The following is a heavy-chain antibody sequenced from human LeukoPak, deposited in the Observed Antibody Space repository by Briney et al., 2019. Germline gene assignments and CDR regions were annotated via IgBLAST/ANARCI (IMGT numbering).Heavy chain of an antibody. CDR2: IIPIFGTA. CDR1: GGTFSSYA. V-gene: IGHV1-69*13. Sequence: SVKVSCKASGGTFSSYAISWVRQAPGQGLEWMGGIIPIFGTANYAQKFQGRVTITADESTSTAYMELSSLRSEDTAVYYCARCRYGDYECYWFDPWGQGTLVTVSS. J-gene: IGHJ5*02. CDR3: ARCRYGDYECYWFDP. D-gene: IGHD4-17*01.